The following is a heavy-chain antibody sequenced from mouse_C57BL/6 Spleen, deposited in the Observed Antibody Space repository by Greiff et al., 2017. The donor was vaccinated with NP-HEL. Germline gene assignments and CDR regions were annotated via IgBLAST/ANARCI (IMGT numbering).Heavy chain of an antibody. J-gene: IGHJ3*01. V-gene: IGHV5-6*01. CDR2: ISSCGSYT. D-gene: IGHD1-1*01. CDR1: GFTFTSYG. CDR3: ARHTTVVATEGFAY. Sequence: EVMLVESGGDLVKPGGSLKLSCAASGFTFTSYGMSWVRQTPDKRLEWVATISSCGSYTYYPDSVKGRFTISRDNAKNTLYLQMSSLRSEDTAMYYCARHTTVVATEGFAYWGQGTLVTVSA.